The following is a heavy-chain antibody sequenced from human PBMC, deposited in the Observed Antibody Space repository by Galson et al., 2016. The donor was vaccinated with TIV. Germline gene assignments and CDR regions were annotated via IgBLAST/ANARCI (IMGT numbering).Heavy chain of an antibody. D-gene: IGHD4-17*01. Sequence: MNWVRQAPGKGLEWVSSISLNGSHTYYTDSVKGRFTISRDNAQSSLFLQLNRLRAEDTAVYYCARAVSSGDYAFDAFDVWGQGTVVAVSS. V-gene: IGHV3-21*06. CDR2: ISLNGSHT. J-gene: IGHJ3*01. CDR3: ARAVSSGDYAFDAFDV.